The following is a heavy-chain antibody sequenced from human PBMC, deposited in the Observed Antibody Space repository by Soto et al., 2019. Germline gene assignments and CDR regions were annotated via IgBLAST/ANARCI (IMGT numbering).Heavy chain of an antibody. CDR2: INPNSGGT. CDR3: ARDAPGEYCSGGSCYGWVWFDP. CDR1: GYTFTGYY. D-gene: IGHD2-15*01. J-gene: IGHJ5*02. V-gene: IGHV1-2*04. Sequence: ASVKVSCKASGYTFTGYYMHWVRQAPGQGLERMGWINPNSGGTNYAQKFQGWVTMTRDTSISTAYMELSRLRSDDTAVYYCARDAPGEYCSGGSCYGWVWFDPWGQGTLVTVSS.